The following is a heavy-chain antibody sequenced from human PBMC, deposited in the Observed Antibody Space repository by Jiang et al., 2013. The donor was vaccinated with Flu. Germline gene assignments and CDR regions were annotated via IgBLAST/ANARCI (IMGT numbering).Heavy chain of an antibody. J-gene: IGHJ6*02. CDR3: ASSAFCGADCFHYYYAMDV. V-gene: IGHV1-18*04. D-gene: IGHD2-21*02. CDR2: ISAYNDNT. Sequence: EVKKPGASVEGLLQGFWFTLYTYSINWVRQAPGQGLEWMGWISAYNDNTNYAQKFQGRVTMTTDTSTSTAYMELRSLRSDDSAMYYCASSAFCGADCFHYYYAMDVWGQGTTVTVFS. CDR1: FTLYTYS.